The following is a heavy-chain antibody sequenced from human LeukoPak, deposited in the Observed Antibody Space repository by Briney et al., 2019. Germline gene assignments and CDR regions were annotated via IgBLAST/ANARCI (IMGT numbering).Heavy chain of an antibody. Sequence: PSETLSLTCTVSGGSISSHYWSWIRQPPGKGLEWIGYIYYSGSTNYNPSLKSRVTISVDTSKNQFSLKLSSVTAADTAVYYCARAPSGTYYYDSSGYHYYYYYYMDVWGKGTTVTVSS. V-gene: IGHV4-59*11. CDR2: IYYSGST. D-gene: IGHD3-22*01. CDR3: ARAPSGTYYYDSSGYHYYYYYYMDV. J-gene: IGHJ6*03. CDR1: GGSISSHY.